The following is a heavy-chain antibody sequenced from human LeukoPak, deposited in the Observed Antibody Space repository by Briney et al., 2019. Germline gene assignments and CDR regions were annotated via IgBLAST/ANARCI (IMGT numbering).Heavy chain of an antibody. V-gene: IGHV3-74*01. D-gene: IGHD1-26*01. CDR3: ARAPPGELYFDY. J-gene: IGHJ4*02. CDR1: GFTFSSYW. CDR2: INSDGSST. Sequence: GGSLRLSCAASGFTFSSYWMHWVRQAPGKGLVWVSRINSDGSSTSYADSVKGRFTISRDNAKNTLYLQMNSLRAEDTAVYYCARAPPGELYFDYWGQGTLVAVSS.